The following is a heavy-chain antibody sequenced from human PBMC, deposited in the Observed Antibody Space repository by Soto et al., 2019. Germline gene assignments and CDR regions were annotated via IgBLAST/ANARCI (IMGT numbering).Heavy chain of an antibody. CDR3: ARLAPFYCSSTSCYSLPVDY. J-gene: IGHJ4*02. V-gene: IGHV5-10-1*01. CDR2: IDPSDSYT. Sequence: GESLKISCKGSGYSFTSYWISWVRQMPGKGPEWMGRIDPSDSYTNYSPSFQGHVTISADKSISTAYLQWSSLKASDTAMYYCARLAPFYCSSTSCYSLPVDYWGQGTLVTVSS. D-gene: IGHD2-2*01. CDR1: GYSFTSYW.